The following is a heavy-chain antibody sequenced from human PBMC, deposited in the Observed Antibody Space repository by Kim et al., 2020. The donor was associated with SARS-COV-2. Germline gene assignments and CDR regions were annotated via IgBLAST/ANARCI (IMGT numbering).Heavy chain of an antibody. CDR2: TYYRSKWYN. D-gene: IGHD6-19*01. CDR1: GDSVSSNSAA. Sequence: SQTLSLTCAISGDSVSSNSAAWNWIRQSPSRGLEWLGRTYYRSKWYNDYAVSVKSRITINPDTSKNQFSLQLNSVTPEDTAVYYCARDVLLIAVAGTVYYYGMDVWGQGTTVTVSS. J-gene: IGHJ6*02. V-gene: IGHV6-1*01. CDR3: ARDVLLIAVAGTVYYYGMDV.